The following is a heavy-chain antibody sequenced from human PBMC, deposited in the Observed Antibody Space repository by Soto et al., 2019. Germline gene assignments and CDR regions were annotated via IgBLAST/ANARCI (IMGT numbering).Heavy chain of an antibody. V-gene: IGHV3-21*01. CDR3: ARDRGYDAHDYYYNAMDV. Sequence: GGSLRLSXVASGFTFRTYTMSWVRQAPGKGLEWVSGIRGFSPYTFYSESVKGRFTISRDNAKNSLYLQMNSLRAEDTAVYYCARDRGYDAHDYYYNAMDVWGQGATVTVSS. D-gene: IGHD2-15*01. J-gene: IGHJ6*02. CDR1: GFTFRTYT. CDR2: IRGFSPYT.